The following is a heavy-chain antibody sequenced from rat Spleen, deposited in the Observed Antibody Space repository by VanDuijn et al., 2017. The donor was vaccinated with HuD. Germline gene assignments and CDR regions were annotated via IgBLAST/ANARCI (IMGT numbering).Heavy chain of an antibody. CDR2: FSYDVITT. V-gene: IGHV5-29*01. CDR1: RFTFNHCG. D-gene: IGHD1-4*01. Sequence: EVDLVESGGGLVQPGGSLKLSCAASRFTFNHCGMAWVRQAPTQGLAWVAPFSYDVITTYYRDSVRGRFTISSDSTRSTLYLQMDSLRSEDTATYFCTRQDYPGVTTNWFAYWGQGTLVTVSS. CDR3: TRQDYPGVTTNWFAY. J-gene: IGHJ3*01.